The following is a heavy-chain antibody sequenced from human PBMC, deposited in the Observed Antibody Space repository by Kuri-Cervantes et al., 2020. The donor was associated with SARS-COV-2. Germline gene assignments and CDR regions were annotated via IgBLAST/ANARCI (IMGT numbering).Heavy chain of an antibody. V-gene: IGHV1-8*03. J-gene: IGHJ4*02. Sequence: ASVKVSCKASGYTFTSYDINWVRQATGQGLEWMGWMNPNSGNTGYAQKFQGSVTITRNTSISTAYMELSSLRSEDTAVYYCARLYSSGGNFDYWGQGTLVTVSS. CDR3: ARLYSSGGNFDY. D-gene: IGHD6-19*01. CDR1: GYTFTSYD. CDR2: MNPNSGNT.